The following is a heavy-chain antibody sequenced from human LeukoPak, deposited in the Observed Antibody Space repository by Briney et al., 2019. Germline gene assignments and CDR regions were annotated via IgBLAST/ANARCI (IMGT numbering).Heavy chain of an antibody. CDR2: FSGSGGRT. Sequence: PGGSLSLSCEASGFTFPTYPMSWVRQAPGKGLEGVSTFSGSGGRTLYADSEKGRFTISRDNSKNTLSLQMNSLRAEDTAVYYCAKVTSSYNYFDYWGQGSLVTVSS. CDR3: AKVTSSYNYFDY. CDR1: GFTFPTYP. V-gene: IGHV3-23*01. J-gene: IGHJ4*02. D-gene: IGHD2-2*01.